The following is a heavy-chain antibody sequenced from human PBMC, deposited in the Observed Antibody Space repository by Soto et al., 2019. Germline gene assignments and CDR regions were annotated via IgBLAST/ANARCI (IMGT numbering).Heavy chain of an antibody. J-gene: IGHJ5*02. CDR3: ARGNSRGWNWFDP. V-gene: IGHV4-31*03. CDR1: GGSISSGGYY. Sequence: QVQLQESGPGLVKPSQTLSLTCTVSGGSISSGGYYWSWIRQHPGKGLEWIGYIYYSGSTYYNPSRTSRFTISVDTSKNQFSLKLSSVTAADTAVYYCARGNSRGWNWFDPWGQGTLVTVSS. CDR2: IYYSGST. D-gene: IGHD6-19*01.